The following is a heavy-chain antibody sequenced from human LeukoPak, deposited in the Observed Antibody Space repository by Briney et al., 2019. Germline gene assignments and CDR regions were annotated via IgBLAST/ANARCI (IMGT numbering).Heavy chain of an antibody. J-gene: IGHJ4*02. CDR2: ISSSSSTI. Sequence: GGSLRLSCAASGFTFSGYSMNWVRQAPGEGLEWVSYISSSSSTIYYADSVKRRFTISRDNAKNSLYLQMNSLRAEDTAVYYCARDERSIAARPAYFDYWRQGTLVTLSS. V-gene: IGHV3-48*01. D-gene: IGHD6-6*01. CDR1: GFTFSGYS. CDR3: ARDERSIAARPAYFDY.